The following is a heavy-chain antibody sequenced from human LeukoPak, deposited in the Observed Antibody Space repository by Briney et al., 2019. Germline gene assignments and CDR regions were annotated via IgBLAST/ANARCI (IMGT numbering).Heavy chain of an antibody. Sequence: QTGGSLRLSCAASGFTFSSYSMNWVRQAPGKGLEWVSYISSSGSTIYYADSVKGRFTISRDNAKNSLYLQMNSLRAEDTAVYYCARAVAVAGIWFAPWGQGTLVTVSS. CDR2: ISSSGSTI. V-gene: IGHV3-48*04. J-gene: IGHJ5*02. D-gene: IGHD6-19*01. CDR1: GFTFSSYS. CDR3: ARAVAVAGIWFAP.